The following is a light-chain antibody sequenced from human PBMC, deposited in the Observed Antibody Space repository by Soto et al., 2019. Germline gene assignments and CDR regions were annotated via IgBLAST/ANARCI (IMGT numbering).Light chain of an antibody. CDR2: DAS. V-gene: IGKV3-11*01. Sequence: EIVLTQSPATLSLSPGEIATLSCRASQSVSSYLAWYQQKPGPAPRRLISDASNRATGIPARFSGSGSGTDFSLIISSLEAEDFAVYYCQQRSNWYTFGQGTKLEIK. CDR1: QSVSSY. J-gene: IGKJ2*01. CDR3: QQRSNWYT.